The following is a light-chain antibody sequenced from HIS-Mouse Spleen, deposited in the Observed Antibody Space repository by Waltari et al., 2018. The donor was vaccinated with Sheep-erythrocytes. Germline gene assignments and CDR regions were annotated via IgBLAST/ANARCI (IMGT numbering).Light chain of an antibody. J-gene: IGLJ3*02. CDR3: CSYAGSSTWV. Sequence: QSALTQPASGSGSPGQSITISCTGTSRDVGSYNLVSWYQQHPGKAPKLMFYEGSKRPSGVSNRFSGSKSGNTASLTISGLQAEDEADYYCCSYAGSSTWVFGGGTKLTVL. CDR1: SRDVGSYNL. CDR2: EGS. V-gene: IGLV2-23*01.